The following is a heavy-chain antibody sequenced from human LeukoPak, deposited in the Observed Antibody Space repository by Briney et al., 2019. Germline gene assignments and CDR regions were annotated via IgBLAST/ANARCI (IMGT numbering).Heavy chain of an antibody. V-gene: IGHV3-7*01. Sequence: GGSLRLSCAASGFTFSSYWMSWVRQAPGKGLEWVANIKQDGTDSVKGRFTISRDNSKNTLYLQMNSLRAEDTAVYYCAGDPYYYGSGSSATYYYYYYMDIWGKGTTVTVSS. CDR1: GFTFSSYW. J-gene: IGHJ6*03. CDR2: IKQDGT. D-gene: IGHD3-10*01. CDR3: AGDPYYYGSGSSATYYYYYYMDI.